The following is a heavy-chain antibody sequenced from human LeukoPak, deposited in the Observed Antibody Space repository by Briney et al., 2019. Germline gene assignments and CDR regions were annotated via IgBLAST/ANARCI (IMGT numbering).Heavy chain of an antibody. Sequence: ASVKVSCKASGYTFTSYGISWVRQAPGQGLEWMGWISAYNGNTNYAQKLQGRVTMTTDTSTSTAYMELRSLRSDDTAVYYCARDYCSSTSCYTRFFDYWGQGTLVTVSS. V-gene: IGHV1-18*01. CDR2: ISAYNGNT. J-gene: IGHJ4*02. D-gene: IGHD2-2*02. CDR1: GYTFTSYG. CDR3: ARDYCSSTSCYTRFFDY.